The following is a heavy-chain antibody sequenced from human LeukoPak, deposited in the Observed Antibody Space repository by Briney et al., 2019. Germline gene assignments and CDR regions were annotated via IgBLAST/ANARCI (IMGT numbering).Heavy chain of an antibody. Sequence: GGSLRLSCAASGFTFSSYAMHWVRQAPGKGLEWVAVISYDGSNKYYADSVKGRFTISRDNSKNTLYLQMNSLRAEDTAVYYCARGVVPGPGYGMDVWGQGTMVTVSS. J-gene: IGHJ6*02. CDR3: ARGVVPGPGYGMDV. CDR2: ISYDGSNK. CDR1: GFTFSSYA. D-gene: IGHD2-2*01. V-gene: IGHV3-30-3*01.